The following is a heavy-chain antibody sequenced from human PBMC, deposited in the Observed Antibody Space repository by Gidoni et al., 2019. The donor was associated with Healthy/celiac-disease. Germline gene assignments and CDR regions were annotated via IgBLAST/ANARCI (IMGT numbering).Heavy chain of an antibody. V-gene: IGHV3-9*01. CDR2: ISWNSGSI. J-gene: IGHJ6*02. Sequence: EVQLVESGGGLVQPGRSLRRSCAASGFTFDDYAMHWVRQAPGKGLEWVSGISWNSGSIGYADSVKGRFTISRDNAKNSLYLQMNSLRAEDTALYYCAKDIGPYYGMDVWGQGTTVTVSS. CDR1: GFTFDDYA. CDR3: AKDIGPYYGMDV.